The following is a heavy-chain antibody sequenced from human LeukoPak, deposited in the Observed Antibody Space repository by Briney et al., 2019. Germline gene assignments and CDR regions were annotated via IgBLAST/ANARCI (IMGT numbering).Heavy chain of an antibody. V-gene: IGHV3-23*01. D-gene: IGHD2-2*02. CDR1: GFTFSNYA. Sequence: GGSLRLSCAASGFTFSNYALNWVRQAPGKGLEWVSGISNSGGTTYYAVSVKGRFTISRDNSKNTLYLQMNSLRAEDTAVYYSAKSGCSSTSCYSILSGWLDPWGQGTLVTVSS. CDR3: AKSGCSSTSCYSILSGWLDP. J-gene: IGHJ5*02. CDR2: ISNSGGTT.